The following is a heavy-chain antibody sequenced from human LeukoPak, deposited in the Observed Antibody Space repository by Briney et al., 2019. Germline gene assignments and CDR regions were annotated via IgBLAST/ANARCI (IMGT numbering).Heavy chain of an antibody. D-gene: IGHD5-18*01. CDR2: ISSSSSTI. CDR3: ARGRQLWQTATYGMDV. CDR1: GFTFSSYS. Sequence: AGGSLRLSCAASGFTFSSYSMNWVRQAPGKGLEWVSYISSSSSTIYYADSVKGRFTISRDNAKNSLYLQMNSLRDEDTAVYYCARGRQLWQTATYGMDVWGQGTTVTVSS. V-gene: IGHV3-48*02. J-gene: IGHJ6*02.